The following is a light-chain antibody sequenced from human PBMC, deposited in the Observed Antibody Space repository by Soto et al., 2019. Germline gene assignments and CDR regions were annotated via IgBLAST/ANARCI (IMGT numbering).Light chain of an antibody. CDR2: GAS. J-gene: IGKJ3*01. CDR3: QQSYTAPYT. Sequence: DIQMTQSPSSLSASVGDAVSLTCRASRSISNYLNWYQQKPGRAPKLLISGASSLQRGVPSRFSSSGSRTTITLTITSLQPDDFAIYFCQQSYTAPYTFGPGTKVEIK. V-gene: IGKV1-39*01. CDR1: RSISNY.